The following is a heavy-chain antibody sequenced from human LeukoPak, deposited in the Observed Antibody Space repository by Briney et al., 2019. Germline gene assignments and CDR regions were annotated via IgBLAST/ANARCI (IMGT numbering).Heavy chain of an antibody. J-gene: IGHJ4*02. D-gene: IGHD3-3*01. CDR1: GYTFSSYG. Sequence: ASVKVSCKASGYTFSSYGMNWVRQAPGQGLEWMGWMNTNTGKPTYAQDFTGRFVLSLDTSVSTAYMQISSLKAEDTAVYYCARMGQGGGYYLDYWGQGTLVTVSS. V-gene: IGHV7-4-1*02. CDR3: ARMGQGGGYYLDY. CDR2: MNTNTGKP.